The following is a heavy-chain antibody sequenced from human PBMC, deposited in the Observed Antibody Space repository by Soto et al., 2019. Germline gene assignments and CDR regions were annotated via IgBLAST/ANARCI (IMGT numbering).Heavy chain of an antibody. CDR1: GYTFTDYD. Sequence: QVQVVQSRAEVKKPGASVKVSCKTSGYTFTDYDINWVRQATGQGLEWMGWMSPDNGNTGYAQQFQGRVTMTRDTSISTAXXELSSLTTEDTAVYYCEVTTGYWGQGTLVTVSS. J-gene: IGHJ4*02. V-gene: IGHV1-8*01. D-gene: IGHD2-21*02. CDR3: EVTTGY. CDR2: MSPDNGNT.